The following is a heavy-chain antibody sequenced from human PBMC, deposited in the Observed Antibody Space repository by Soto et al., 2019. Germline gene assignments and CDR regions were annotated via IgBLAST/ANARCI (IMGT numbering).Heavy chain of an antibody. CDR3: AKEPPLSLRDPGGGSLEDY. CDR1: GFTFSSYG. CDR2: ISYDGSNK. Sequence: QVQLVESGGGVVQPGRSLRLSCAASGFTFSSYGMHWVRQAPGKGLEWVAVISYDGSNKYYADSVKGRFTISRDNSKNTLYMQMNSLRAEDRAVYYCAKEPPLSLRDPGGGSLEDYWGQGTLVTVSS. D-gene: IGHD1-26*01. V-gene: IGHV3-30*18. J-gene: IGHJ4*02.